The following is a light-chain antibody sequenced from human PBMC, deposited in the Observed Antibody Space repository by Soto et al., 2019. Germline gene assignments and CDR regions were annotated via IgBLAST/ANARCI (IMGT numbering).Light chain of an antibody. J-gene: IGLJ1*01. CDR2: GNS. Sequence: QSVLTQPPSVSGAPGQRVTITCTGNSSNIGAGYYVHWYQQLPGTAPKLLIFGNSNRPSGVPDRFSGSKSGTSASLAITGLQAEDEADYFCQSYDSSLSGSVFGPRTKVTVL. V-gene: IGLV1-40*01. CDR3: QSYDSSLSGSV. CDR1: SSNIGAGYY.